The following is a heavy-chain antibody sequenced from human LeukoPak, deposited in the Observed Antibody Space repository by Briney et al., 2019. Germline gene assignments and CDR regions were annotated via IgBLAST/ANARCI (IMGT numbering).Heavy chain of an antibody. J-gene: IGHJ6*02. V-gene: IGHV1-18*01. CDR3: ARGYCSSTSCYHYYGMDV. CDR1: GYTFTSYG. D-gene: IGHD2-2*01. CDR2: ISAYNGNT. Sequence: ASVKVSCKASGYTFTSYGISWVRQAPGQGLEWMGWISAYNGNTNYAQKLQGRVTMTTDTSTSTAYMELRSLRSDDTAVYYCARGYCSSTSCYHYYGMDVWGQGTTVTVSS.